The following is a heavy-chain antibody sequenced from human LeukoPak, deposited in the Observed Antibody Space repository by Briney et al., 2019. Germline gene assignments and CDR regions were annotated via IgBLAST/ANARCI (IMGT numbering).Heavy chain of an antibody. J-gene: IGHJ1*01. CDR1: GGTFSSYA. D-gene: IGHD6-13*01. CDR3: ARDLGIAAAAYAEYFQH. CDR2: IIPIFGIA. Sequence: ASVKVSCKASGGTFSSYAISWVRQAPGQGLEWMRRIIPIFGIANYAQKFQGRVTITADKSTSTAYMELSSLRSEDTAVYYCARDLGIAAAAYAEYFQHWGQGTLVTVSS. V-gene: IGHV1-69*04.